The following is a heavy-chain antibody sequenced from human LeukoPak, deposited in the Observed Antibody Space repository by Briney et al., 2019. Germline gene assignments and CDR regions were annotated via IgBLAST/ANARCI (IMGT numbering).Heavy chain of an antibody. Sequence: SETLSLTCTVSGGSISGYYRNWVRQPPGKGVEWIVYIYYCGGTYYHPPLQRRLTISFDTSNSQFSLKLSSVTAAATAVYYCARKYNGYGGWIDYWAQGTLVTVSS. CDR3: ARKYNGYGGWIDY. J-gene: IGHJ4*02. CDR1: GGSISGYY. V-gene: IGHV4-59*08. D-gene: IGHD5-12*01. CDR2: IYYCGGT.